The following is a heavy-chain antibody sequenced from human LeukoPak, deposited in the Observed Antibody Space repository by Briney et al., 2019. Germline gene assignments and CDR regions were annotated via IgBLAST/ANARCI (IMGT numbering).Heavy chain of an antibody. Sequence: TLSLTCTVSGGSISSGSYYWSWIRQPAGKGLEWIGRIYTSGSTNYNPSLKSQVTISVDTSKNQFSLKLSSVTAADTAVYYCASGERGYSYGSSFYYYYGMDVWGQGTTVTVSS. V-gene: IGHV4-61*02. D-gene: IGHD5-18*01. CDR3: ASGERGYSYGSSFYYYYGMDV. CDR1: GGSISSGSYY. CDR2: IYTSGST. J-gene: IGHJ6*02.